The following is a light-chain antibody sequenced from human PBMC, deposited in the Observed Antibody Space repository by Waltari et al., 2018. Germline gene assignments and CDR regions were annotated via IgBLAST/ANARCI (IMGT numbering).Light chain of an antibody. CDR3: HQYNNWPPWGT. J-gene: IGKJ1*01. V-gene: IGKV3-15*01. Sequence: EIVMTQSPAALSVSPGERATLSCRASQSVGINLAWYQQKPGQAPRLLISTASARATGIPARFSGSGSGTEFTLTINSLQSEDSAIYYCHQYNNWPPWGTFGQGTKVELK. CDR2: TAS. CDR1: QSVGIN.